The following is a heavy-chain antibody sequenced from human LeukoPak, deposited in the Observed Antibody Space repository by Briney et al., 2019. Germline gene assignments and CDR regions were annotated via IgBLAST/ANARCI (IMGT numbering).Heavy chain of an antibody. CDR1: GFTFSSYA. D-gene: IGHD1-26*01. J-gene: IGHJ3*02. V-gene: IGHV3-23*01. Sequence: GGSLRLSCAASGFTFSSYAMSWVRQAPGKGLEWVSAISGSGGSTYYADSVKGRFTISRDNSKNTLYLQMNSLRAEDTAVYYCAREWELLKRFSSDAFDIWGQGTMVTVSS. CDR2: ISGSGGST. CDR3: AREWELLKRFSSDAFDI.